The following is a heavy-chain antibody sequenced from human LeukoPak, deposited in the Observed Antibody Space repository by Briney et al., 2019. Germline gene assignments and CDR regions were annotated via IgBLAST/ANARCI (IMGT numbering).Heavy chain of an antibody. CDR3: ARGVFEGYTDWYFDL. V-gene: IGHV4-34*01. CDR1: GGSFSGYY. CDR2: INHSGST. D-gene: IGHD5-18*01. Sequence: SETLSLTCAVYGGSFSGYYWSWIRQPPGKGLEWIGEINHSGSTNCNPSLKSRVTISVDTSKNQFSLKLSSVTAADTAVYYCARGVFEGYTDWYFDLWGRGTLVTVSS. J-gene: IGHJ2*01.